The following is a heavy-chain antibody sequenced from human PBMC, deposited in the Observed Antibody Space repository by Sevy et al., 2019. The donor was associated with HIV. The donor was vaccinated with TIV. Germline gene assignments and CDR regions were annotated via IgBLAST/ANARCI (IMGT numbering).Heavy chain of an antibody. CDR1: GFSFDDYT. J-gene: IGHJ3*01. D-gene: IGHD6-19*01. CDR3: GSGRPFDAFDV. Sequence: GGSLRLSCAASGFSFDDYTMHWVRQVPGKGLEWVSLINWDGGSIYYSDSVKGRFTISRDNGKKSLYLQMNSLRTEDTALYYCGSGRPFDAFDVWGQGTMVTVSS. V-gene: IGHV3-43*01. CDR2: INWDGGSI.